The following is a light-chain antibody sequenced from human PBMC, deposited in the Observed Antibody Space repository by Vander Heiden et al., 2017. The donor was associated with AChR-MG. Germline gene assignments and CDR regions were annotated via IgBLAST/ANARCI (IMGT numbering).Light chain of an antibody. CDR3: QKDNSAPLYT. J-gene: IGKJ3*01. V-gene: IGKV1-27*01. Sequence: DIQMTQSPSSLSTSVGDRVTITCRASQGISNYLAWYQQKPGKVPKLLIYAASTLQSGVPSRFSGSGSGTDFTLTISSLQPEDVATYYCQKDNSAPLYTFGPGTKVDIK. CDR1: QGISNY. CDR2: AAS.